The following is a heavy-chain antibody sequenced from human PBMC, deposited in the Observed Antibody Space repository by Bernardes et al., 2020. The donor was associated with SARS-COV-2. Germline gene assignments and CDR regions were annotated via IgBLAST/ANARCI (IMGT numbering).Heavy chain of an antibody. V-gene: IGHV3-33*01. CDR3: ARTGFDY. CDR2: IWYDARNK. J-gene: IGHJ4*02. Sequence: GGYQRLSCESSGYTVRTYCIQWVLQSPGKGLEWVAVIWYDARNKDYADSVKGRFTVSRDNSKNTVYLQMNSLRVEDTAVYYCARTGFDYWGQGTLVTVSS. CDR1: GYTVRTYC.